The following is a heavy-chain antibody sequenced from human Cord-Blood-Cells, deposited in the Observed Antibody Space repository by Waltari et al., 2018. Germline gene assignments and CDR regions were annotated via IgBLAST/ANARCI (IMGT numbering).Heavy chain of an antibody. J-gene: IGHJ4*02. CDR2: IYWNDDK. CDR3: AHSGKPCSSTSCYIYFDY. CDR1: GFSLSTSGVG. D-gene: IGHD2-2*02. V-gene: IGHV2-5*01. Sequence: ESGPTLVKPTQTLTLTCTFSGFSLSTSGVGVGWIRQPPGKALEWLALIYWNDDKRYSPSLKSRLTITKDTSKTQVVLTMTNMDPVDTATYYCAHSGKPCSSTSCYIYFDYWGQGTLVTVSS.